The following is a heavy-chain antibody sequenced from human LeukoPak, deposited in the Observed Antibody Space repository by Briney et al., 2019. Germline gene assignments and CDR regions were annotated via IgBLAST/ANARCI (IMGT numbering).Heavy chain of an antibody. CDR3: PTLYDILTGYPNWFDP. Sequence: PSETLSLTCAVYGGSFSGYYWSWIRQPPGKGLEWIGEINHSGSTNYNPSLKSRVTISVDTSKNQFSLKLSSVTAAATAVYYCPTLYDILTGYPNWFDPWGQGTLVTVSS. V-gene: IGHV4-34*01. CDR1: GGSFSGYY. J-gene: IGHJ5*02. D-gene: IGHD3-9*01. CDR2: INHSGST.